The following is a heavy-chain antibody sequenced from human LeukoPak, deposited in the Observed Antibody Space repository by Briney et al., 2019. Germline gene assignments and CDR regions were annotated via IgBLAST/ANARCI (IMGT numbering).Heavy chain of an antibody. CDR1: GGSISSYY. J-gene: IGHJ4*02. CDR3: ARVPLKDYYDSSGYYRPYYFDY. D-gene: IGHD3-22*01. CDR2: IYYSGST. V-gene: IGHV4-59*01. Sequence: SETLSLTCTVSGGSISSYYWSWIRQPPGKGLEWIGYIYYSGSTNYNPSLKSRVTISVDTSKNQFSLKLSSVTAADTAVYYCARVPLKDYYDSSGYYRPYYFDYWGQGTPVTVSS.